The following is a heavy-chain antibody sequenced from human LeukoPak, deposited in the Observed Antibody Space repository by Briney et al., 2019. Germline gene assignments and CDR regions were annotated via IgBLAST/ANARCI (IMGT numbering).Heavy chain of an antibody. CDR1: GGTFSSYA. Sequence: GSSVKVSCKASGGTFSSYAISWVRQAPGQGLEWMGRIIPIFGTANYAQKFQGRVTITTDESASTAYMELSSLRSEDTAVYYCARDQRYDILEPYYYMDVWGKGTTVTVSS. D-gene: IGHD3-9*01. CDR2: IIPIFGTA. CDR3: ARDQRYDILEPYYYMDV. J-gene: IGHJ6*03. V-gene: IGHV1-69*05.